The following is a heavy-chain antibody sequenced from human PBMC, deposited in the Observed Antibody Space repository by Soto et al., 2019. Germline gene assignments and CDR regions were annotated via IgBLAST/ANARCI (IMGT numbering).Heavy chain of an antibody. Sequence: PGGSLRLSCAASGFTFSSYGMHWVRQAPGKGLEWVAVIWYDGSNKYYADSVKGRFTISRDNSKNTLYLQMNSLRAEDTAVYYCARDGRYSSGWSNIDYWGQGTLVTVSS. CDR1: GFTFSSYG. V-gene: IGHV3-33*01. D-gene: IGHD6-19*01. CDR3: ARDGRYSSGWSNIDY. CDR2: IWYDGSNK. J-gene: IGHJ4*02.